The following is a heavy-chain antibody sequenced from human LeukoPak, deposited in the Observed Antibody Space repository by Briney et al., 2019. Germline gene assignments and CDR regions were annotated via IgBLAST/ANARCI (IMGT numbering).Heavy chain of an antibody. Sequence: SQTLSLTCAVSGGSINSGGSSWSWIRQPPGKGPEWVGYIYHSGSTYYNPSLKSRVTISVDRSKNQFSLNLNSVTAADTAVYYCARGTRYPPAVDYWGQGTLVTVSS. CDR2: IYHSGST. V-gene: IGHV4-30-2*01. CDR3: ARGTRYPPAVDY. J-gene: IGHJ4*02. D-gene: IGHD2-2*02. CDR1: GGSINSGGSS.